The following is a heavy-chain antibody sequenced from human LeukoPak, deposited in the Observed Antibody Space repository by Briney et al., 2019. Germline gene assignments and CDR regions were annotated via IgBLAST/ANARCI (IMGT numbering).Heavy chain of an antibody. CDR3: ARISITMIVVEA. CDR1: GYTFTSYD. Sequence: GASVKVSCKASGYTFTSYDINWVRQAPGQGLEWMGRIIPILGIANYAQKFQGRVTITADKSTSTAYMELSSLRSEDTAVYYCARISITMIVVEAWGQGTLVTVSS. J-gene: IGHJ5*02. CDR2: IIPILGIA. V-gene: IGHV1-69*04. D-gene: IGHD3-22*01.